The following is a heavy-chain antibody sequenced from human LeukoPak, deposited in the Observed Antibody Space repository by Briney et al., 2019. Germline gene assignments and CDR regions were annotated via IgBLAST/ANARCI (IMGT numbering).Heavy chain of an antibody. CDR1: GSTFSSYG. CDR2: ISYDGSNK. CDR3: ARGSDY. V-gene: IGHV3-30*03. Sequence: PGRSLRLSCAASGSTFSSYGMHWVRQAPGKGLEWVAVISYDGSNKYYADSVKGRFTISRDNSKNTLYLQMNSLRAEDTAVYYCARGSDYWGQGTLVTVSS. J-gene: IGHJ4*02.